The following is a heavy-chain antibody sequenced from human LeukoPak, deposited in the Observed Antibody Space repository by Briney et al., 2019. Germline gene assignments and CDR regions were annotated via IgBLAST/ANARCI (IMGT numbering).Heavy chain of an antibody. V-gene: IGHV3-23*01. CDR2: ISGSGGST. CDR1: GFTFSSYA. D-gene: IGHD5-12*01. CDR3: AKCIVATNSYYYYMGV. Sequence: GGSLRLSCAASGFTFSSYAMTWVRQAPGKGLEWVSAISGSGGSTYYADSVKGRFTISRDNSKNALYLQMNSLRAEDTAVYYCAKCIVATNSYYYYMGVWGKGATVTVSS. J-gene: IGHJ6*03.